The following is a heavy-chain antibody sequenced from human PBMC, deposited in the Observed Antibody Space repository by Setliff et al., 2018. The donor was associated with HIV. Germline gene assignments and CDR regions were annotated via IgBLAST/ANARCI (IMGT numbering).Heavy chain of an antibody. CDR1: GFTFRSFS. CDR2: ISGSGGST. V-gene: IGHV3-23*01. J-gene: IGHJ4*02. D-gene: IGHD5-18*01. Sequence: PGGSLRLSCTASGFTFRSFSMNWVRQAPGKGLEWVSSISGSGGSTYYADSVKGRFTISRDNSHNTLYLQMNSLRADDTAIYYCAKGFRPVDTALVSGPTYWGQGSRVTVSS. CDR3: AKGFRPVDTALVSGPTY.